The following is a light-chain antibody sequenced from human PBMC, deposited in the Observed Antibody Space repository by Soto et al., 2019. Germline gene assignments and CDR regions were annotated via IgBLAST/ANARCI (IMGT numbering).Light chain of an antibody. V-gene: IGKV3-20*01. CDR1: QSVSSSY. CDR2: GAS. Sequence: ESVLTQSPGTLSLSPGERATLACRASQSVSSSYLAWYQQKPGQAPRLLIYGASSRATGIPDRFSGSGSGTDITLTISRLEPEDFAVYYCQQYGSSLWTFGQGNKVEI. CDR3: QQYGSSLWT. J-gene: IGKJ1*01.